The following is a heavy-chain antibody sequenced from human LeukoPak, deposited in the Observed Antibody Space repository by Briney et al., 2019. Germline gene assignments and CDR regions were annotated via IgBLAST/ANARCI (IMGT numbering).Heavy chain of an antibody. D-gene: IGHD3-22*01. CDR1: GGTFSSYA. J-gene: IGHJ3*02. Sequence: SVKVSCKASGGTFSSYAISWVRQAPGQGLEWMGRIIPILGIANYAQKFQGRVTITADKSTSTAYMELSSLRSEDTAVYYCASGLSYYYYDSSGYYQDAFDIWGQGTMVTVSS. CDR3: ASGLSYYYYDSSGYYQDAFDI. CDR2: IIPILGIA. V-gene: IGHV1-69*04.